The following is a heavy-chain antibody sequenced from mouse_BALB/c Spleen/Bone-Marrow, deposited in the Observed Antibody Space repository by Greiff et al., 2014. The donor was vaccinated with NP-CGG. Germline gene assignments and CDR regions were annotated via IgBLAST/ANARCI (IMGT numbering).Heavy chain of an antibody. CDR2: IDPANGYT. CDR1: GFNIKDTY. CDR3: ARGTTVVSYYAMDY. J-gene: IGHJ4*01. Sequence: EVKLQESGAGLVKPGASVKLSCTASGFNIKDTYMHWVKQRPEQGLEWIGRIDPANGYTKFDPKFQGKATITADTSSNTAYLQLSSLTSEDTVVYYCARGTTVVSYYAMDYWGQGTSVTVSS. V-gene: IGHV14-3*02. D-gene: IGHD1-1*01.